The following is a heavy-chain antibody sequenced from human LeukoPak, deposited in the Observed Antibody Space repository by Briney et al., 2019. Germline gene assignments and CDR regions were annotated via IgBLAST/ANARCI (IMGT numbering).Heavy chain of an antibody. CDR2: IWYDGSNK. Sequence: PGGSLRLSCAASGFTFSSYWMSWVRQAPGKGLEWVAVIWYDGSNKYYADSVKGRFTISRDNSKNTLYLQMNSLRAEDTAVYYCAKDYYDFWSGPMDVWGKGTTVTVSS. CDR3: AKDYYDFWSGPMDV. J-gene: IGHJ6*04. CDR1: GFTFSSYW. D-gene: IGHD3-3*01. V-gene: IGHV3-33*06.